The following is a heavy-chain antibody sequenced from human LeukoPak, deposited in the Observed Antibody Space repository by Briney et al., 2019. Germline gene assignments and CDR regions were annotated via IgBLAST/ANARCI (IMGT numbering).Heavy chain of an antibody. J-gene: IGHJ4*02. CDR1: GSSISNYY. CDR2: IYFSGST. V-gene: IGHV4-59*12. D-gene: IGHD3-3*01. Sequence: SETLSLTCSVSGSSISNYYWSWIRQPPGKGLEWIGYIYFSGSTNYNPSLKSRVTISVDTSKSQFSLKLSSVTAADTAVYYCARDCGYYDFWSGYSYYFDYWGQGTLVTVSS. CDR3: ARDCGYYDFWSGYSYYFDY.